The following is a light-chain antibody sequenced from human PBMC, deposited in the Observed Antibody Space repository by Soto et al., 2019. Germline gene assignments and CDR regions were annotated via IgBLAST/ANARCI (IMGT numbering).Light chain of an antibody. Sequence: EIVMTQSPATLSVSPGERATLSCRASQSVSSNLAWYQQKPGQAPRLLIYGASTSATSIPARFSGSGSGTEFTLTITSLQSEDFAVYYCQQYNDWPPITFGQGTRVDIK. CDR3: QQYNDWPPIT. J-gene: IGKJ5*01. CDR1: QSVSSN. CDR2: GAS. V-gene: IGKV3-15*01.